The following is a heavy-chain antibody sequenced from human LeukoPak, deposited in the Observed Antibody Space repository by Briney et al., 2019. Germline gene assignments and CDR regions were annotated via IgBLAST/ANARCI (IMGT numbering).Heavy chain of an antibody. CDR2: ISNDGSNK. CDR3: ASDWGSYPDY. V-gene: IGHV3-30*04. J-gene: IGHJ4*02. D-gene: IGHD1-26*01. CDR1: GFTFSNYA. Sequence: SGGSLRLSCAASGFTFSNYAMHWVRQAPGKGLEWVSIISNDGSNKYYADSVKGRFTISRDNSKNTLYLQMNSLRAEDTAVYYCASDWGSYPDYWGQGTLVTVSS.